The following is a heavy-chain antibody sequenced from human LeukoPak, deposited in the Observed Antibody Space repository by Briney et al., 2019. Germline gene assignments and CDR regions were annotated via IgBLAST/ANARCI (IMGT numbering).Heavy chain of an antibody. CDR2: IRSKAYGGAS. CDR3: SRQIRATTDYFDY. CDR1: GFTFGDYA. Sequence: GGSLRLSCTASGFTFGDYAMNWVRQAPGKGLEWVGFIRSKAYGGASAFAASVKGRFTISRDDSKNIAYLQMNSLKTEDTAVYYCSRQIRATTDYFDYWGQGTLVTVSS. V-gene: IGHV3-49*04. D-gene: IGHD5-12*01. J-gene: IGHJ4*02.